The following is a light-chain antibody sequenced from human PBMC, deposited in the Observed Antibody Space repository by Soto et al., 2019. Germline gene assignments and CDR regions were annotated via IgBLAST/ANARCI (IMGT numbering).Light chain of an antibody. CDR1: RSVLYKSNNKNH. J-gene: IGKJ4*01. CDR2: WAS. V-gene: IGKV4-1*01. Sequence: DIVMMQSPDSLAVSLGERATMNCRCSRSVLYKSNNKNHLAWYQQKPGQPPQLIIYWASTRESGVPERFSGSGSGTDFTLTISSLEAEDVAFYWCQQYFDVPFTFGGGTKVDIK. CDR3: QQYFDVPFT.